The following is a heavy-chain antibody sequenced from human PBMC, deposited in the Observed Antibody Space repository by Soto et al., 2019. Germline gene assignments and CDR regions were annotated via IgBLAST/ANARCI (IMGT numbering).Heavy chain of an antibody. Sequence: SGTLCLTCCVSGFTVAICDLWSLCRPSPGRGLEWIGNVYHTGDTNFNPYLQSRVTFSVDKSNNQFSLRLTSVTAADTAVYFCAREIVTAGGKNYVDPWGPGTLVTVSS. D-gene: IGHD2-21*02. V-gene: IGHV4-4*02. J-gene: IGHJ5*02. CDR3: AREIVTAGGKNYVDP. CDR1: GFTVAICDL. CDR2: VYHTGDT.